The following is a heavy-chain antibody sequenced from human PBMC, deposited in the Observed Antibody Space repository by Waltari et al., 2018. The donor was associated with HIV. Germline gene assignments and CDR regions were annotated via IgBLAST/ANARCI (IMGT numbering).Heavy chain of an antibody. CDR3: ATIPTNPNPDY. V-gene: IGHV1-2*06. D-gene: IGHD2-8*01. CDR1: GSTFTDYY. J-gene: IGHJ4*02. Sequence: QVQLVQSGAEVKKPGASVKVSCKASGSTFTDYYIHWVRQAPGQGLECMGRINPNSGDTSYAQKFQGRVTMTRDTSISTAYMDLSRLRSDDTAVYYCATIPTNPNPDYWGQGTLVTVSS. CDR2: INPNSGDT.